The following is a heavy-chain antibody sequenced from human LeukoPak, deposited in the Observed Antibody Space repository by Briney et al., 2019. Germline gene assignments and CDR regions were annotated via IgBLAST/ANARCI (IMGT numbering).Heavy chain of an antibody. CDR3: AREPVRDYFDY. CDR1: GGSISSYY. V-gene: IGHV4-59*05. CDR2: IYYSGST. D-gene: IGHD5-24*01. J-gene: IGHJ4*02. Sequence: PSETLSLTCTVSGGSISSYYWSWIRQPAGKGLEWIGSIYYSGSTYYNPSLKSRVTISVDTSKNQFSLKLSSVTAADTAVYYCAREPVRDYFDYWGQGTLVTVSS.